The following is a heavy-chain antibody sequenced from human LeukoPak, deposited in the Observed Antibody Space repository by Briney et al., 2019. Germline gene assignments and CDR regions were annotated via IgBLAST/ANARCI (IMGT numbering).Heavy chain of an antibody. D-gene: IGHD4-17*01. CDR1: GFTFSYYA. Sequence: GGSLSLSCAASGFTFSYYALHRVRQAPGRGLEWVAVIWSDGSSQYYADSVKGRFTISRDNSKNTVYLQMNNLRAEDTAVYYCARDVMTSVTPPDYWGHGNLVTVSS. CDR3: ARDVMTSVTPPDY. V-gene: IGHV3-33*01. J-gene: IGHJ4*03. CDR2: IWSDGSSQ.